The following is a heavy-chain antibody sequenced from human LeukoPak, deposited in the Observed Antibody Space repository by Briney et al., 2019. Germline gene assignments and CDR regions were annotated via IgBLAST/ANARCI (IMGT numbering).Heavy chain of an antibody. CDR3: AKVITGIAVAGTGDY. V-gene: IGHV3-23*01. D-gene: IGHD6-19*01. J-gene: IGHJ4*02. CDR1: GFTFSSYA. CDR2: ISGSGGST. Sequence: GGSLRLSCAASGFTFSSYAMSWVRQAPGKGLEWVSAISGSGGSTYYADSVKGRCTISRDNSKNTLYLQMNSLRAEDTAVYYCAKVITGIAVAGTGDYWGQGTLVTVSS.